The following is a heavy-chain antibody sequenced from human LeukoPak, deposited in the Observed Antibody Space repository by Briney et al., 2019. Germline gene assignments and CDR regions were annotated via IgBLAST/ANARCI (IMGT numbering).Heavy chain of an antibody. D-gene: IGHD2-2*01. CDR1: GFTFSSYG. Sequence: GGSLRLSCAASGFTFSSYGMHWVRQAPGKGLGWVAFIRYDGSNKYYADSVKGRFTISRDNSKNTLYLQMNSLRAEDTAVYYCAKVQLGLYYYYYYYMDVWGKGTTVTVSS. CDR3: AKVQLGLYYYYYYYMDV. CDR2: IRYDGSNK. J-gene: IGHJ6*03. V-gene: IGHV3-30*02.